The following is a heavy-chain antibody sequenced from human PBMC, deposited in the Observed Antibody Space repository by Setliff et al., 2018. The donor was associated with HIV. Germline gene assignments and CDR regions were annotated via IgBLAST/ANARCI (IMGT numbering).Heavy chain of an antibody. V-gene: IGHV4-39*07. CDR1: GGSIMSDGYY. D-gene: IGHD1-26*01. J-gene: IGHJ4*02. CDR2: IYYSGST. Sequence: SETLSLTCTVSGGSIMSDGYYWNWIRQPPGKGLEWIGSIYYSGSTYYNPSLKSRVTISVDTSKNRFSLKLSSVTAADTAIYYCALLYPYSGYLGYWGQGTLVTVSS. CDR3: ALLYPYSGYLGY.